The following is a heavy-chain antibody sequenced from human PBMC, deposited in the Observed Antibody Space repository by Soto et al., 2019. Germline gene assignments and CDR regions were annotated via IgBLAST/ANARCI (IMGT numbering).Heavy chain of an antibody. J-gene: IGHJ4*01. Sequence: SETLSLTCTVSGDSLSSRTYYWGWIRQPPGKGLEWIGTMYYRGNTYYTPSLKSRVTMSVDTSNKKFSLKLTSVTAADTAVYYCARTIPTGSYFRYWGHGTLVTVSS. V-gene: IGHV4-39*01. CDR1: GDSLSSRTYY. D-gene: IGHD1-26*01. CDR3: ARTIPTGSYFRY. CDR2: MYYRGNT.